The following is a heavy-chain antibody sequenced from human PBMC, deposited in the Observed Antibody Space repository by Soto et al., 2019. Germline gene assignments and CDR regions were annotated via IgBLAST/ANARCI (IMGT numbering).Heavy chain of an antibody. CDR3: AKVFPTVVTPYSTMGY. J-gene: IGHJ4*02. V-gene: IGHV3-23*01. D-gene: IGHD4-17*01. CDR2: ISGSGGST. CDR1: GFTFSSYA. Sequence: GGSLRLSCAASGFTFSSYAMSWVRQAPGKGLEWVSAISGSGGSTYYADSVKGRFTISRDNSKNTLYLQMNSLRAEDKAVYYCAKVFPTVVTPYSTMGYWGQGTLVTVSS.